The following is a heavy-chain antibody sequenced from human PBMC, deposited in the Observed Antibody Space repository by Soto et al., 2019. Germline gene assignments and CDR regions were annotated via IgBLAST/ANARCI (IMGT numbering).Heavy chain of an antibody. CDR3: TASSLRVLPPRDAFDI. CDR1: GFSFRDAW. Sequence: PGGSLRLSCAASGFSFRDAWMSWVRQAPGKGLEWVGRIKSKTDGWTTDYAAPVKGRFTVSRDDSKKTLYLQMNSLKSEDTAVYYCTASSLRVLPPRDAFDIWGQGTMVTVSS. CDR2: IKSKTDGWTT. V-gene: IGHV3-15*01. J-gene: IGHJ3*02. D-gene: IGHD2-2*01.